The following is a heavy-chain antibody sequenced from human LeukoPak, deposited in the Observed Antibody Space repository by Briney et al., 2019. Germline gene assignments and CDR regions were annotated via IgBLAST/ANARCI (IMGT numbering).Heavy chain of an antibody. J-gene: IGHJ6*02. CDR1: GCTFSSYS. D-gene: IGHD4-17*01. Sequence: GGSLRLSCAASGCTFSSYSMNWVRQAPGKGLEWVASISSSSSYMYYAYSMKGRFTIARDNVKNSLYLQMNSLRAEETALYYCARELHGDYLYGMAVSGQGTTVTASS. CDR2: ISSSSSYM. V-gene: IGHV3-21*01. CDR3: ARELHGDYLYGMAV.